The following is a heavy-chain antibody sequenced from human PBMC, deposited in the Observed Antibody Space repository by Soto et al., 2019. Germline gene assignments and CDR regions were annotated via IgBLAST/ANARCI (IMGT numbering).Heavy chain of an antibody. CDR2: IYYTGTT. CDR3: ARHRASHHRSFGY. J-gene: IGHJ4*02. Sequence: SETLSLTCIVSGVSGGSISSYYWSWLRQPPGKGLEWIGYIYYTGTTSHNPSLKDRVTLSLDSSKNHVSLKVNSVTAADTAVYYCARHRASHHRSFGYWGQGTLVTVSS. V-gene: IGHV4-59*08. CDR1: GGSISSYY.